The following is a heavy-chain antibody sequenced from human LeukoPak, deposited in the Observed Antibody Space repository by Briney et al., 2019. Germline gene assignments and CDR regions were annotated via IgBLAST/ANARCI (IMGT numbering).Heavy chain of an antibody. J-gene: IGHJ4*02. CDR2: INPNSGGT. V-gene: IGHV1-2*04. D-gene: IGHD3-3*01. CDR3: ARVRFLESNQFDY. Sequence: ASVEVSCKASGYTFTGYYMHWVRQAPGQGLEWMGWINPNSGGTNYAQKFQGWVTMTRDTSISTAYMELSRLRSDDTAVYYCARVRFLESNQFDYWGQGTLVTVSS. CDR1: GYTFTGYY.